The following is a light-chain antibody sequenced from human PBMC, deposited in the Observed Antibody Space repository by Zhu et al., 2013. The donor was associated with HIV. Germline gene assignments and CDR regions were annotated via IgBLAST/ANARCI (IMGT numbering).Light chain of an antibody. CDR3: QQYDNLPALT. J-gene: IGKJ4*01. Sequence: DTQMTQSPSTLSASVGDRVTITCQASQDISNYLNWYQQKPGKAPKLLIYDASNLETGVPSRFSGSGSGTDFTFTISSLQPEDIATYYCQQYDNLPALTFGGGTKVEIK. V-gene: IGKV1-33*01. CDR2: DAS. CDR1: QDISNY.